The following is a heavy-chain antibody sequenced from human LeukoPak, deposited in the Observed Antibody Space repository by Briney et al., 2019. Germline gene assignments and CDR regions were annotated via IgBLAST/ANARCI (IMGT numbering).Heavy chain of an antibody. Sequence: PGRSLRLSCAASGFTFSRYSMNWVRQAPGKGLEWVSYISSSSSTIYYADSVKGRFTISRDNAKNSVYLQMNSLRDEDTAVYYCARGYDFDYWGQGTLVTVSS. J-gene: IGHJ4*02. D-gene: IGHD3-3*01. V-gene: IGHV3-48*02. CDR3: ARGYDFDY. CDR1: GFTFSRYS. CDR2: ISSSSSTI.